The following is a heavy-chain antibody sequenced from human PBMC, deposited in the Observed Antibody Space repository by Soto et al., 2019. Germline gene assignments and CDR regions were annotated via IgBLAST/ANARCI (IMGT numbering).Heavy chain of an antibody. V-gene: IGHV1-69*13. Sequence: GASVKVSCKASGGTFSSYAISWVRQAPGQGLEWMGGIIPIFGTANYAQKFLGRVTITADESTSTAYMELSSLRSEDTAVYYCARDPSQLRYFDWPLDYWGQGTLVTVSS. J-gene: IGHJ4*02. D-gene: IGHD3-9*01. CDR3: ARDPSQLRYFDWPLDY. CDR2: IIPIFGTA. CDR1: GGTFSSYA.